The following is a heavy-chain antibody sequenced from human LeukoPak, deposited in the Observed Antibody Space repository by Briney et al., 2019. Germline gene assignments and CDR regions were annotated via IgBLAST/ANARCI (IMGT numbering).Heavy chain of an antibody. CDR3: AHRLRGERFDSTGYHRRFDY. Sequence: SGPTLVKPTQTLTLTCSFSGFSLSAIGVGVGWIRQPPVKALEWLALIYWNDDKRYTSSLESRLAIMKGTSKNQVVLTITNMDPVDTATYYCAHRLRGERFDSTGYHRRFDYWGQGILVTVSS. CDR1: GFSLSAIGVG. V-gene: IGHV2-5*01. D-gene: IGHD3-22*01. J-gene: IGHJ4*02. CDR2: IYWNDDK.